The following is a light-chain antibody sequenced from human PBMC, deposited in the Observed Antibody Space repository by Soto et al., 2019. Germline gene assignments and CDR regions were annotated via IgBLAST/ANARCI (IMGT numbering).Light chain of an antibody. V-gene: IGLV2-23*01. J-gene: IGLJ1*01. Sequence: QSVLTQPASVSGSPGQSITISCTGTSSDVGSYNLVSWYQQHPGKAPKLMIYEGSKRPSGVSNRFSGSKSGNTASLTISGLQAEDDAAYYCCSYAGSRVFGTGTKVTVL. CDR2: EGS. CDR3: CSYAGSRV. CDR1: SSDVGSYNL.